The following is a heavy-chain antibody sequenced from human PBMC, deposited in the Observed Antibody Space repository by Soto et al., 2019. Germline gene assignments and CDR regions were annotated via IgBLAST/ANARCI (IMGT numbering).Heavy chain of an antibody. CDR3: GRLEGLATISYYFDY. D-gene: IGHD3-9*01. J-gene: IGHJ4*02. CDR2: VYYSGST. V-gene: IGHV4-39*01. Sequence: QLQLQESGPGLVKPSETLSLTCTVSGGSVSSSISYWGWVRQPPGKGLEWIGSVYYSGSTYYNPSLESRVTISVDKSKNQFSLKLMSLSAADTAVYYCGRLEGLATISYYFDYWGQGALVTVSS. CDR1: GGSVSSSISY.